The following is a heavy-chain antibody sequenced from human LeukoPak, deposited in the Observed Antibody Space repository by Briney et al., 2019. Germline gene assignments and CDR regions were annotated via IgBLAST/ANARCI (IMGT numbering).Heavy chain of an antibody. CDR3: ARVLLEWRWFDP. Sequence: SETLSLTCTVSGGSISSYYWSWIRQPPGKGLEWIGYIYYSGSTYYNPSLKSRVTISVDTSKNQFSLKLSSVTAADTAVYYCARVLLEWRWFDPWGQGTLVTVSS. J-gene: IGHJ5*02. CDR1: GGSISSYY. V-gene: IGHV4-30-4*08. CDR2: IYYSGST. D-gene: IGHD3-10*01.